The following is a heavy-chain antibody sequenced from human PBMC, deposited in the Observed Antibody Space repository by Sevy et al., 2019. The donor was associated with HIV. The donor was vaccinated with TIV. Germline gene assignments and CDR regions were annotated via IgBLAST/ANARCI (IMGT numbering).Heavy chain of an antibody. V-gene: IGHV3-21*01. Sequence: GGSLRLSCAASGFTFSNYFINWVRQAPRKGLEWVSSISSGRSYIFYADSVKGRFTISRDNAKNSLYLHMNNLRAEDTAVYYCARGDYYGSLYYFDYWGPGTLVTVSS. D-gene: IGHD3-10*01. CDR2: ISSGRSYI. CDR3: ARGDYYGSLYYFDY. CDR1: GFTFSNYF. J-gene: IGHJ4*02.